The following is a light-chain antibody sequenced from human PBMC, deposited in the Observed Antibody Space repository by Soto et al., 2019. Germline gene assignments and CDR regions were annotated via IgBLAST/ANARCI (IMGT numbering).Light chain of an antibody. Sequence: QLVLTQSPSASASLGASVMLTCTLSSGHISYAIAWHQQQPEKGPRYLMKLNSDGSHSKGDGIPDRFSGSSSGAERYLTISSLQSEDEADYYFQTLGTGILFGGGTKLTVL. CDR3: QTLGTGIL. CDR2: LNSDGSH. V-gene: IGLV4-69*01. CDR1: SGHISYA. J-gene: IGLJ3*02.